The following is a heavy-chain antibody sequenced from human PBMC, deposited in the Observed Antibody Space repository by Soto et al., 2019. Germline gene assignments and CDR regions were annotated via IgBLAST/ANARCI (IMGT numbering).Heavy chain of an antibody. J-gene: IGHJ6*02. CDR2: IDHSGTT. D-gene: IGHD3-16*01. V-gene: IGHV4-31*03. CDR1: GGTIRSGGYY. Sequence: QVQLQESGPGLVKPSQTLSLICTVSGGTIRSGGYYWSWIRQHPGKGLEWIGYIDHSGTTFYNPSLKRRLVISIDTSKNQFSLNLTSVAAADTAVYYCARDEGEHVGGRYSYYYGVDVWGQGTKVTVSS. CDR3: ARDEGEHVGGRYSYYYGVDV.